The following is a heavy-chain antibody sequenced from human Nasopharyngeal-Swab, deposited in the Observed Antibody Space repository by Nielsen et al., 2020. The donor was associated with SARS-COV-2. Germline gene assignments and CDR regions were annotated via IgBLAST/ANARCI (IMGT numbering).Heavy chain of an antibody. D-gene: IGHD2-8*02. V-gene: IGHV3-7*01. CDR2: IKHDGSEK. CDR1: GITFSSYW. J-gene: IGHJ4*02. CDR3: AGSVWWSFVED. Sequence: GGSLRLSCEASGITFSSYWMSWVRQAPGKWLEWVSTIKHDGSEKTYVDSVKGRFTISRDISRNTLILQMNSLGVEDTAVYYCAGSVWWSFVEDWGQGTLVTVSS.